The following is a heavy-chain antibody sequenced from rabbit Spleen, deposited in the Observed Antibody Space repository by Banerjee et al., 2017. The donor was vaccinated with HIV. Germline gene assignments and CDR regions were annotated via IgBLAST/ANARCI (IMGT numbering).Heavy chain of an antibody. CDR3: ARDAGRGPYIDGDFNL. CDR2: VNTATGKP. Sequence: QEQLVESGGGLVQPEGSLTLTCKASGFDFSSNAMCWVRQAPGKGLEWIACVNTATGKPVYATWAKGRFTISTTSSTTVTLQMTSLTAADTATYFCARDAGRGPYIDGDFNLWGPGTLVTVS. CDR1: GFDFSSNA. V-gene: IGHV1S45*01. J-gene: IGHJ4*01. D-gene: IGHD8-1*01.